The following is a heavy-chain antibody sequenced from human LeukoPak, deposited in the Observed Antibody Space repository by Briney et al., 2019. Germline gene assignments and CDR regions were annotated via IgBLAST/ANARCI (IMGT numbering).Heavy chain of an antibody. CDR1: GFTFSSYA. CDR3: ARGAGYNYPYYFDY. V-gene: IGHV3-53*01. J-gene: IGHJ4*02. D-gene: IGHD5-24*01. CDR2: IYGGGNI. Sequence: PGGSLRLSCAASGFTFSSYATHWVRQAPGKGLEWVSVIYGGGNIYYADSVKGRFTISRDNSKNTLYLQMNSLRAEDTAVYYCARGAGYNYPYYFDYWGQGTLVTVSS.